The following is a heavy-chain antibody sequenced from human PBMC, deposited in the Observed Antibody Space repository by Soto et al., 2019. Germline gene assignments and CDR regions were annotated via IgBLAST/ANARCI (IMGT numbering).Heavy chain of an antibody. J-gene: IGHJ6*02. D-gene: IGHD2-2*01. CDR2: IIPIFGIA. CDR1: RGTFSRYS. V-gene: IGHV1-69*08. Sequence: QVQLVQSGAEVKKPGSSVKVSCKASRGTFSRYSITWVRQAPGHGLEWIGRIIPIFGIATYAQKFQDRVTITADESTSTAYMELSSLRSDDTAVHYCAREDRDRETGLVPAASDGMDVWGQGTTVTVSS. CDR3: AREDRDRETGLVPAASDGMDV.